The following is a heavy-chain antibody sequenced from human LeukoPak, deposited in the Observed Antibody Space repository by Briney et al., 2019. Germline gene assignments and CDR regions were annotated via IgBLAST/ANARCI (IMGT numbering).Heavy chain of an antibody. CDR3: ARAAKKYYFDD. CDR2: VYSGGPT. J-gene: IGHJ4*02. V-gene: IGHV3-53*01. Sequence: GESLKISCAASGFTVSNSYMNWVRQAPGKGLEWVSVVYSGGPTYYADSVKGRFTISRDNYKNTLYLQMNSLRVEDTAVYYCARAAKKYYFDDWGQGTLVTVSS. CDR1: GFTVSNSY.